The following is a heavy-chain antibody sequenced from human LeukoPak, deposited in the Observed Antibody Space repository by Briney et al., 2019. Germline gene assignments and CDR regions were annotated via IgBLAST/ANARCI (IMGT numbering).Heavy chain of an antibody. J-gene: IGHJ4*02. Sequence: SETLSLTCTVSGGSISSYYWSWIRQPPGKGLEWIGYIYYSGSANYNPSLKSRVTISVDTSKNQFFLKLSSVTAADTAVYYCARGVDTAMGFDYWGQGTLVTVSS. CDR2: IYYSGSA. CDR1: GGSISSYY. V-gene: IGHV4-59*01. D-gene: IGHD5-18*01. CDR3: ARGVDTAMGFDY.